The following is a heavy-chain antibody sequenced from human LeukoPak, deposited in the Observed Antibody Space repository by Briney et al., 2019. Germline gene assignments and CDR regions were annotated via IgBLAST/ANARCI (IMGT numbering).Heavy chain of an antibody. J-gene: IGHJ4*02. Sequence: PGGSLRLSCAASGFTFSSYEMNWVRQAPGKGLEWVSYISSSGSTIYYTDSVKGRFTISRDNSKNTLYLQMNSLRADETAIYYCASRPRADMGPLDYWGQGTLVTVST. V-gene: IGHV3-48*03. D-gene: IGHD1-14*01. CDR3: ASRPRADMGPLDY. CDR2: ISSSGSTI. CDR1: GFTFSSYE.